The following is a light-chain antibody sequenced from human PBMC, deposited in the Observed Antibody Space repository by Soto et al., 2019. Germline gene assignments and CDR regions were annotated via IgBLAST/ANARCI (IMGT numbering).Light chain of an antibody. CDR2: VAS. Sequence: EIVMTQSPATLSVSPGERATLSCRASQSVSSNLAWYQKKPGQAPRLLIYVASTRATGIPARFSGSGSGTDFTLTISSLQPEDVATYYCQKYNSAPHTFGGGTKVDIK. CDR3: QKYNSAPHT. CDR1: QSVSSN. V-gene: IGKV3-15*01. J-gene: IGKJ4*01.